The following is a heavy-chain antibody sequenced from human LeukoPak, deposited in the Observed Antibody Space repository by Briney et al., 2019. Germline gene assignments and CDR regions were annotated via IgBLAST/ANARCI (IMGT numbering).Heavy chain of an antibody. CDR1: GGSISSSSYY. Sequence: PSETLSLTCTVSGGSISSSSYYWGWIRQPPGKGLEWIGSLHYGGSTYYNPSLKSRVTISVDTSKKQISLKQNSVTAADTAVYYCARLTFHYDCSGYYFDYWGQGTLVTVSS. CDR3: ARLTFHYDCSGYYFDY. V-gene: IGHV4-39*01. J-gene: IGHJ4*02. CDR2: LHYGGST. D-gene: IGHD3-22*01.